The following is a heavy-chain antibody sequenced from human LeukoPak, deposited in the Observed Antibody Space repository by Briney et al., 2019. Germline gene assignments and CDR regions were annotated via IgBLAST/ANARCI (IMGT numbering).Heavy chain of an antibody. V-gene: IGHV1-69*13. Sequence: SVKVSCKASGGTFSSYAISWVRQAPGQGLEWMGGIIPIFGTANYAQKFQGRVTITADESTSTAYMELSSLRSEDTAVYYCAGLGYCSSTSCYETRYYSYGMDVWGQGTTVTVSS. CDR1: GGTFSSYA. J-gene: IGHJ6*02. D-gene: IGHD2-2*01. CDR2: IIPIFGTA. CDR3: AGLGYCSSTSCYETRYYSYGMDV.